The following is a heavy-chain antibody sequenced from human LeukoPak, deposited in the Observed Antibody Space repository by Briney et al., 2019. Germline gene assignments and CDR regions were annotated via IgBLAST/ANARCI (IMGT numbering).Heavy chain of an antibody. V-gene: IGHV3-21*01. CDR2: ISSSSAYI. CDR3: ARRSIAVAGPFDY. D-gene: IGHD6-19*01. Sequence: PGGSLRLSCAASGFIFSSYWMSWVRQAPGKGLEWVSSISSSSAYIYYADSGKGRFTISRDNAKNSLYLQMNSLRAEDTAVYYCARRSIAVAGPFDYWGQGTLVTVSP. CDR1: GFIFSSYW. J-gene: IGHJ4*02.